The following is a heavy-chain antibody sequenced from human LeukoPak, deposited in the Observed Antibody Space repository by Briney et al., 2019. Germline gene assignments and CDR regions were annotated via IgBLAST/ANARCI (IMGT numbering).Heavy chain of an antibody. Sequence: GASVKVSCKASGYTFTSYGISWVRQAPGQGLEWMGWISAYNGNTNYAQKLQGRVTMTTDTSTSTAYMELRSLRSDDTAVYYCAREFRVRYFDWLTDYWGQGTLVTVSS. J-gene: IGHJ4*02. CDR2: ISAYNGNT. CDR1: GYTFTSYG. CDR3: AREFRVRYFDWLTDY. D-gene: IGHD3-9*01. V-gene: IGHV1-18*01.